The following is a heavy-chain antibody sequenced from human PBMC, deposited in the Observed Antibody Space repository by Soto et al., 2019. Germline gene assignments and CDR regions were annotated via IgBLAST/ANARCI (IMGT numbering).Heavy chain of an antibody. CDR3: ATSYGSGYRAFDY. D-gene: IGHD3-10*01. J-gene: IGHJ4*02. CDR1: GDTFSFYT. CDR2: VNPILSMS. Sequence: QVQLVQSGAEVKKPGSSVKVSCKASGDTFSFYTINWVRQAPGLGLEWMGRVNPILSMSNYAQKFQGRVKITAHKSTSPAYMELRSLRSEDTAFYYCATSYGSGYRAFDYWGQGALVTVSS. V-gene: IGHV1-69*02.